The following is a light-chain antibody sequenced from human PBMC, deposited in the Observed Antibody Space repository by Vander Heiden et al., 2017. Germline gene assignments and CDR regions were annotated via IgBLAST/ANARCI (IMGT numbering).Light chain of an antibody. CDR2: GAS. V-gene: IGKV3-20*01. Sequence: ELVLTQSPGTLSLSPGERATLSCRASQSVTSNYLAWYQQKPGQSPRLLIYGASTRATGIPDRFSGSGSGTYFSLTISRLEPEDFAVYYCQQYGSSPTWTFGQGTKVEIK. J-gene: IGKJ1*01. CDR3: QQYGSSPTWT. CDR1: QSVTSNY.